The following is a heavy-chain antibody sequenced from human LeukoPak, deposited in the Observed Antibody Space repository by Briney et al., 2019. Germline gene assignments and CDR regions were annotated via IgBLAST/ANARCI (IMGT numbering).Heavy chain of an antibody. CDR1: GFTFSSYS. CDR3: ARLRGYSGYDLGYYFDY. J-gene: IGHJ4*02. Sequence: GGSLRLSCAASGFTFSSYSMNWVRQAPGKGLEWVSSISSSSSYIYYADSVKGRFTISRDNAKNSLYLQMNSLRAEDTAVYYCARLRGYSGYDLGYYFDYWSQGTLVTVSS. D-gene: IGHD5-12*01. V-gene: IGHV3-21*01. CDR2: ISSSSSYI.